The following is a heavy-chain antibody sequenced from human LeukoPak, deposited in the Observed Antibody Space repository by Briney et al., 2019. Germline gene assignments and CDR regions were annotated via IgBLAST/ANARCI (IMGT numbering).Heavy chain of an antibody. CDR1: GGSISSSSYY. CDR3: APEGYSSSLDWFDP. D-gene: IGHD6-13*01. Sequence: SETLSLTCTVSGGSISSSSYYWGWIRQPPGKGLEWIGSIYYSGSTYYNPSLKSRVTISVDTSKNQFPLKLSSVTAADTAVYYCAPEGYSSSLDWFDPWGQGTLVTVSS. V-gene: IGHV4-39*01. CDR2: IYYSGST. J-gene: IGHJ5*02.